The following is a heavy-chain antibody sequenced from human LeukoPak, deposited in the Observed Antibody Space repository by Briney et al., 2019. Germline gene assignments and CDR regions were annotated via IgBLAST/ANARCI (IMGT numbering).Heavy chain of an antibody. CDR2: INHSGST. D-gene: IGHD5-24*01. J-gene: IGHJ3*02. CDR3: ARRQRGIDGYNNPRTHGAFDI. Sequence: SETLSLTCAVYGGSFSGYYWSWIRQPPGKGLEWIGEINHSGSTNYNPSLKSRVTISVDTSKNQFSLKLSSVTAADTAVYYCARRQRGIDGYNNPRTHGAFDIWGQGTMVTVSS. CDR1: GGSFSGYY. V-gene: IGHV4-34*01.